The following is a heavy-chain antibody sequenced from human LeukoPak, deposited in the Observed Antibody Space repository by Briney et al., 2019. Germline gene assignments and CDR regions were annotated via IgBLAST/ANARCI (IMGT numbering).Heavy chain of an antibody. CDR1: GDSINSYY. J-gene: IGHJ4*02. V-gene: IGHV4-59*01. CDR3: ARGYDNFAY. CDR2: IYYSGST. D-gene: IGHD3-9*01. Sequence: PSETLSLTCTVSGDSINSYYWSWIRQPPGKGLEWIGDIYYSGSTNYNPSLKSRVTISVDTSKNQFPLKLSSVTAADTAVYYCARGYDNFAYWGQGTLVTVSS.